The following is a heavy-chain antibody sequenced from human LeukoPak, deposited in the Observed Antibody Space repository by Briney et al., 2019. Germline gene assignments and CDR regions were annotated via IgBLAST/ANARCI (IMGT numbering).Heavy chain of an antibody. CDR2: IKSKVYRGTT. Sequence: QSGGSLRLSCITSGFNFGDYAVSWFRQAPGKGLEWIGFIKSKVYRGTTEYAASVKGRFTISRDDSKSIAYLQMNSLKTEDTAVYYCTRDHRGTYYDILTGYYNPTYYFDYWGQGTLVTVSS. CDR1: GFNFGDYA. CDR3: TRDHRGTYYDILTGYYNPTYYFDY. V-gene: IGHV3-49*03. D-gene: IGHD3-9*01. J-gene: IGHJ4*02.